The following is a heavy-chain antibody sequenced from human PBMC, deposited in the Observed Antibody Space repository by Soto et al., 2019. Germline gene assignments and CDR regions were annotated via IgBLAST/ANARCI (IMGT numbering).Heavy chain of an antibody. Sequence: ASVKVSCKASGGTFSRYAISWVRQAPGQGLEWMGGIIPIFGTANYAQKFQGRVTITADESTSTAYMELSSLRSEDTAVYYCAQTLGLAVAGPGRFDLWGRGTLVTVSS. CDR1: GGTFSRYA. CDR2: IIPIFGTA. D-gene: IGHD6-19*01. J-gene: IGHJ2*01. V-gene: IGHV1-69*13. CDR3: AQTLGLAVAGPGRFDL.